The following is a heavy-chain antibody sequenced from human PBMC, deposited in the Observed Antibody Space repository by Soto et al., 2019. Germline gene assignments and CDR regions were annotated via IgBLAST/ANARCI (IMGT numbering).Heavy chain of an antibody. V-gene: IGHV3-23*01. CDR1: GSTFSTYI. J-gene: IGHJ6*02. CDR2: ISSAGTST. D-gene: IGHD6-6*01. CDR3: AKDPPYSSSSTYYYGMDV. Sequence: PGGSLRLSCAASGSTFSTYIMTWVRQAPGKGLEWVSAISSAGTSTYYADSVKGRFTISRDNSKNTLYLQMNSLRAEDTAVYYCAKDPPYSSSSTYYYGMDVWGQGTTVTVSS.